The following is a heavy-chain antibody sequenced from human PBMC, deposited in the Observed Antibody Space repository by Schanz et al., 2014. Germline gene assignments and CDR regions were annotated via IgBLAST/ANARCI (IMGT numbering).Heavy chain of an antibody. CDR2: IIPIHGIV. D-gene: IGHD4-17*01. V-gene: IGHV1-69*09. CDR1: GGTFSSFG. Sequence: QVQLVQSGAEVKKPGSSVKVSCKASGGTFSSFGINWLRQAPGQGLEWMGRIIPIHGIVNYAQRFQDRVRITADRSTSTAYMELSSLRSEDTAVYYCARGYGDSPTDFWGQGTLVTVSS. CDR3: ARGYGDSPTDF. J-gene: IGHJ4*02.